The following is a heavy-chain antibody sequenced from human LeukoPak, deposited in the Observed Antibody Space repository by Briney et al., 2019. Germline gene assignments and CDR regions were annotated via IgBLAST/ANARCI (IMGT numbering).Heavy chain of an antibody. D-gene: IGHD2-2*03. CDR1: GYTFTGYY. J-gene: IGHJ5*02. CDR2: INPNSGGT. Sequence: GASVKVSCKASGYTFTGYYMPWVRQAPGQGLEWIGWINPNSGGTNYAQKFQGRVTMTRDTSISTAYMELSRLRSDDTAVYYCARVGYCSSTSCFDWFDPWGQGTLVTVSS. CDR3: ARVGYCSSTSCFDWFDP. V-gene: IGHV1-2*02.